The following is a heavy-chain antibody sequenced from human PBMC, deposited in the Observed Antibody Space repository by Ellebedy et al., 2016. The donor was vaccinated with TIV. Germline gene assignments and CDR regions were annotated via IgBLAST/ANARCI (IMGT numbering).Heavy chain of an antibody. D-gene: IGHD1-26*01. J-gene: IGHJ3*02. CDR1: GGSVSSGPYY. CDR2: IYYSGST. Sequence: GSLRLSCTVSGGSVSSGPYYWSWIRQPPGKGLEWIGYIYYSGSTNYNPSLKSRVTISVDTSKNQFSLKLSSVTAADTAVYYCARYSGSYSSAFDIWGQGTMVTVSS. V-gene: IGHV4-61*01. CDR3: ARYSGSYSSAFDI.